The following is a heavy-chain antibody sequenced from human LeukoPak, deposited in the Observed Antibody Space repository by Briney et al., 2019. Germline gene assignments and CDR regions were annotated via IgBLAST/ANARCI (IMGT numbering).Heavy chain of an antibody. Sequence: GGSLRLSCAASGFTFSSYGMHWVRQAPGKGLEWVAVIWYDGSNKYYADSVKGRFAISRDNSKNTLYLQMNSLRAEDTAVYYCAKDVPNCSSTSCSSYFDYWGQGTLVTVSS. D-gene: IGHD2-2*01. J-gene: IGHJ4*02. CDR1: GFTFSSYG. CDR2: IWYDGSNK. V-gene: IGHV3-33*06. CDR3: AKDVPNCSSTSCSSYFDY.